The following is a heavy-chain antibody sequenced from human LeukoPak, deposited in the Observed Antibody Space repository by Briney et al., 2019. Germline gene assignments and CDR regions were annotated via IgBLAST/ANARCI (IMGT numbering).Heavy chain of an antibody. V-gene: IGHV1-18*01. CDR3: AKDEGRFDS. J-gene: IGHJ5*01. CDR1: GYPFTKSG. Sequence: ASVKVSCKGSGYPFTKSGIAWVRQAPGQGLEWMGWISTFTGDTNYAQKFQTRVTMTTDTSTTTVYMELKSLTSDDSAVYYCAKDEGRFDSLGQGTLVNVSS. CDR2: ISTFTGDT.